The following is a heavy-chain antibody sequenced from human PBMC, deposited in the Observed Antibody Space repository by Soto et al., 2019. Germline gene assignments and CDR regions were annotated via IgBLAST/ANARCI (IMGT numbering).Heavy chain of an antibody. V-gene: IGHV4-39*01. CDR2: IYYSGNT. CDR3: ARQEGYCSSTSCYPAFDY. J-gene: IGHJ4*02. Sequence: QLQLQESGPGLVKPSETLSLTCTVSGGSISSSSYYWGWIRQPPGKGLEWIGSIYYSGNTYYNPSLKSRVTISVDTSKNQFSLKLSSVTAADTAVYYCARQEGYCSSTSCYPAFDYWGQGTLVTVSS. D-gene: IGHD2-2*01. CDR1: GGSISSSSYY.